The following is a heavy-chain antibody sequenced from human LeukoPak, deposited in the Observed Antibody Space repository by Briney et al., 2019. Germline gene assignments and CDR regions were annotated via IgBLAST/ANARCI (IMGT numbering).Heavy chain of an antibody. CDR1: GYTLTELS. V-gene: IGHV1-24*01. D-gene: IGHD1-14*01. J-gene: IGHJ5*02. CDR3: AARLLYPDKALRNNWFDP. Sequence: ASVNVSCKVSGYTLTELSMHWVRQAPGKGLEWMGGFDPEDGETIYAQKFQGRVTMTEDTSTDTAYMELSSLRSEDTAVYYCAARLLYPDKALRNNWFDPWGQGTLVTVSS. CDR2: FDPEDGET.